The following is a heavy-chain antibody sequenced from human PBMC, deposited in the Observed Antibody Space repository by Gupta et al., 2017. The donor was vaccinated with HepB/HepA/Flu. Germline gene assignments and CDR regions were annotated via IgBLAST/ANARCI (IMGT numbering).Heavy chain of an antibody. Sequence: QLQLPESGPGLVKPSETLSLTCTVSGGSISSSSYYWGGIRQPPGKGLEWIGSIYYSGSTYYNASLKSRVTISVDTSKNQFSLKLSSVTAADTAVYYCARHGWLQFFLYWGQGTLVTVSS. J-gene: IGHJ4*02. CDR1: GGSISSSSYY. V-gene: IGHV4-39*01. CDR3: ARHGWLQFFLY. CDR2: IYYSGST. D-gene: IGHD5-24*01.